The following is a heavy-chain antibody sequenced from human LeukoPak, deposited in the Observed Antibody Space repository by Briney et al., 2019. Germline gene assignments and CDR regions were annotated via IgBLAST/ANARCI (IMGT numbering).Heavy chain of an antibody. V-gene: IGHV3-23*01. Sequence: GGSLRLSCAASGFTFDDYAMHWVRQAPGKGLEWVSAISGTGNGTYYADSVKGRFAISRDNSKNTLYLQMNSLRAEDTAVYYCARARSDVWGSYYVYWGQGTLVTVSS. CDR2: ISGTGNGT. J-gene: IGHJ4*02. D-gene: IGHD3-16*01. CDR1: GFTFDDYA. CDR3: ARARSDVWGSYYVY.